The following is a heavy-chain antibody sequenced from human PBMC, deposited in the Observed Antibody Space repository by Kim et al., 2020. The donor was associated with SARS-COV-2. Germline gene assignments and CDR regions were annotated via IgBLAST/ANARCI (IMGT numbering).Heavy chain of an antibody. Sequence: GGSLRLSCAASGFTFSSYWMSWVRQAPGKGLEWVANIKQDGSEKYYVDSVKGRFTISRDNGKTSLYLQMNSLKVEYKAVYYCARDSKRPQGSGTMVRVDIPDAFDICGQGTMLTVSS. CDR3: ARDSKRPQGSGTMVRVDIPDAFDI. CDR2: IKQDGSEK. CDR1: GFTFSSYW. J-gene: IGHJ3*02. V-gene: IGHV3-7*03. D-gene: IGHD3-10*01.